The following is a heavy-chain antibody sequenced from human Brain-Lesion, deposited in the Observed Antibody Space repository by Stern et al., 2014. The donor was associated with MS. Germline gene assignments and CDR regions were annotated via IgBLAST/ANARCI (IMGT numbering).Heavy chain of an antibody. CDR2: IFYTGST. V-gene: IGHV4-39*02. Sequence: QVQLQESGPGLVKPSETLSLTCTVSGGSIGRSSYYWGWIRQPPGKGLEWIGNIFYTGSTFYDPSLKNRVTISVDTSNNHFSLSLNSVTAADTAVYYCARGAGVFDSWGQGTLVTVSP. CDR1: GGSIGRSSYY. D-gene: IGHD6-19*01. CDR3: ARGAGVFDS. J-gene: IGHJ4*02.